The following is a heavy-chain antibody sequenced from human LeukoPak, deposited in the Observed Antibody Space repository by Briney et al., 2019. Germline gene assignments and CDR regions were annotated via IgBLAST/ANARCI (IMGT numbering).Heavy chain of an antibody. CDR3: ARRMVYAIRLGMDV. V-gene: IGHV4-34*01. Sequence: PSETLSLTCAVYGLSFSGYYWSWVRQPPGKGLEWVGEINHSGSTNYNPSLKSRVTISVDTSKHQFSLKLSSVTAADTAVYYCARRMVYAIRLGMDVWGQGTTVTVSS. CDR1: GLSFSGYY. D-gene: IGHD2-8*01. CDR2: INHSGST. J-gene: IGHJ6*02.